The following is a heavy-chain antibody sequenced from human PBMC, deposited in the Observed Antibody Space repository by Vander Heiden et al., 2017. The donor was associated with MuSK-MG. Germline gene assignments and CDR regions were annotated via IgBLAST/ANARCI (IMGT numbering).Heavy chain of an antibody. CDR2: IIQSGDT. J-gene: IGHJ3*01. CDR3: ARTTTVTMSAFDV. V-gene: IGHV4-34*02. Sequence: QVQLEQWGAGLLKPSETLSLTCAVYGGSFSGYYWTWIRQSPDKGLEWIGEIIQSGDTSYNPSLESRVTISMDPPRNQISLRLRSVTAADTALYYCARTTTVTMSAFDVWGRGTAVTVSS. CDR1: GGSFSGYY. D-gene: IGHD4-17*01.